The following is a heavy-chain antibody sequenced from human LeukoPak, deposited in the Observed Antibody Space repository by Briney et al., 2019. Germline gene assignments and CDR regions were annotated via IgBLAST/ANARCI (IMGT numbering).Heavy chain of an antibody. CDR2: IRQDGGEK. Sequence: GGSLRLSCAASGFTFSSYWMSWVRQAPGKGLEWVASIRQDGGEKYYVDSVKGRFTISRDYAKNSLGLQMNSLRAEDTAVYYCARDRPYSNSLDYWGQGTLVTVSS. CDR3: ARDRPYSNSLDY. D-gene: IGHD6-6*01. CDR1: GFTFSSYW. V-gene: IGHV3-7*05. J-gene: IGHJ4*02.